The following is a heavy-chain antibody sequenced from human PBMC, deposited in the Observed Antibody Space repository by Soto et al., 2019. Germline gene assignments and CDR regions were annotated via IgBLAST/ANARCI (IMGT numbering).Heavy chain of an antibody. V-gene: IGHV1-69*01. Sequence: QVQLVQSGAEVKKPGSSVKVSCKASGGTFSSYAISWVRQAPGQGLEWMGGIIPISGTANYAQKFQGRVTITADESTSTAYMELSSLSSEDTAVYYCARSQGSSTSLEIYYYHSYGMDVWGQGTTVTVSS. CDR1: GGTFSSYA. J-gene: IGHJ6*02. D-gene: IGHD2-2*01. CDR3: ARSQGSSTSLEIYYYHSYGMDV. CDR2: IIPISGTA.